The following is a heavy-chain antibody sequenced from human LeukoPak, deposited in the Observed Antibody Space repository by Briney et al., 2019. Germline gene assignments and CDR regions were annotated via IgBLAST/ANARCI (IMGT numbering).Heavy chain of an antibody. CDR3: ARGSIAVAATYYYMDV. Sequence: GASVKVSCKASGGTFSSYAISWVRQAPGQGLEWMGGIIPIFGTANYAQKFQGRVTITADGSTSTAYMELSSLRSEDTAVYYCARGSIAVAATYYYMDVWGKGTTVTISS. V-gene: IGHV1-69*13. J-gene: IGHJ6*03. CDR1: GGTFSSYA. D-gene: IGHD6-19*01. CDR2: IIPIFGTA.